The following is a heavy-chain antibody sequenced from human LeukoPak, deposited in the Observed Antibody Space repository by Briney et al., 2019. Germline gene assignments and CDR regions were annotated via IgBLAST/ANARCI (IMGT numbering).Heavy chain of an antibody. D-gene: IGHD3-10*01. V-gene: IGHV4-39*07. Sequence: SETLSLTCSVSGASISSSRYYWGWVRQPPGKGLEYIGSIYYSGSTYYNPSLKSRVTMSVDTSKNQFSLNLSSVTAADTAVYYCARDPDYYGSGSRKHFDYWGQGTLVTVSS. CDR1: GASISSSRYY. CDR3: ARDPDYYGSGSRKHFDY. CDR2: IYYSGST. J-gene: IGHJ4*02.